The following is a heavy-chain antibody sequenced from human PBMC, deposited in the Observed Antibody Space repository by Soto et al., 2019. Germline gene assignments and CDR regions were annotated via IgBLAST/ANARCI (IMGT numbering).Heavy chain of an antibody. CDR1: GFSLSTSGVG. CDR2: IYWNDDK. CDR3: AHRNYGDYPFDY. V-gene: IGHV2-5*01. J-gene: IGHJ4*02. Sequence: SGPTLVNPTQTLTPTCTFSGFSLSTSGVGVGWIRQPPGKALEWLALIYWNDDKRYSPSLKSRLTITKDTSKNQVVLTMTNMDPVDTATYYCAHRNYGDYPFDYWGQGTLVTAPQ. D-gene: IGHD4-17*01.